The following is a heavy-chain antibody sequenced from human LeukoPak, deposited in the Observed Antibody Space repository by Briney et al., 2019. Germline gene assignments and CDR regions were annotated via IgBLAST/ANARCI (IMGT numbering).Heavy chain of an antibody. V-gene: IGHV4-30-2*01. J-gene: IGHJ2*01. CDR2: ISHSGST. CDR1: GGSISSGGYS. Sequence: PSETLSLTCTVSGGSISSGGYSWSWIRQPPGKGLEWIGYISHSGSTYYNPSLKSRVIISVDTSKNQFSLKLTSVTAADTAVYYCARYSTAWPYWYFDLWGRGTLVTVSS. D-gene: IGHD6-13*01. CDR3: ARYSTAWPYWYFDL.